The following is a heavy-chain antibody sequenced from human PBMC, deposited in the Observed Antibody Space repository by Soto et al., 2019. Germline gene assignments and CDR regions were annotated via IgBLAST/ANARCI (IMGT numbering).Heavy chain of an antibody. CDR1: GFTFSSCA. Sequence: EVQLLESGGGLVQPGGSLTLSCAASGFTFSSCAMSWVRQAPGKGLEWVSVISTGGANTNYADSVKGRFTISRDNFKNTLYLQMNSLRAEDTAMYYCAKETRGLRSPADYWGQGTLVTVSS. CDR2: ISTGGANT. V-gene: IGHV3-23*01. J-gene: IGHJ4*02. CDR3: AKETRGLRSPADY. D-gene: IGHD5-12*01.